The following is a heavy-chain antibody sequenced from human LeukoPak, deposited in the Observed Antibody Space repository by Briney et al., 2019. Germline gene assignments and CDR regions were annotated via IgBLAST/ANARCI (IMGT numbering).Heavy chain of an antibody. V-gene: IGHV4-34*01. CDR3: ARSPPPGATAFGVVDS. J-gene: IGHJ5*01. CDR2: INHSGST. D-gene: IGHD3-16*01. Sequence: PSETLSLTCAVYGGSFSGYYWSRIRQPPGKGLEWIGEINHSGSTNYNPSLKSRVTISVDTSKNQFSLKLNSVTAADTAVYYCARSPPPGATAFGVVDSWGQGTLVTVSS. CDR1: GGSFSGYY.